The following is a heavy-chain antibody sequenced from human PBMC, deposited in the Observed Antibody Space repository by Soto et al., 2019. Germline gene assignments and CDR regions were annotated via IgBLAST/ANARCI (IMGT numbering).Heavy chain of an antibody. CDR1: GFTSSGSA. CDR2: IRSKANSYAT. CDR3: TTPSGWYPY. D-gene: IGHD6-19*01. J-gene: IGHJ4*02. Sequence: PGGSLRLSCAASGFTSSGSAMHGVRQASGKGLEWVGRIRSKANSYATAYAASVKGRFTISRDDSKNTAYLQMNSLKTEDTAVYYCTTPSGWYPYWGQGTLVTSPQ. V-gene: IGHV3-73*01.